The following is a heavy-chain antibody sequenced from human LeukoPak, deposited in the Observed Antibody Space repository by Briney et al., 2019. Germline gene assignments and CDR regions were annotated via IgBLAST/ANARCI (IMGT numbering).Heavy chain of an antibody. D-gene: IGHD3-9*01. V-gene: IGHV3-21*01. CDR2: ISSSSSYI. CDR1: GFTFSSYS. J-gene: IGHJ3*02. Sequence: PGGSLRLSCAASGFTFSSYSMNWVRQAPGKGLEWVSSISSSSSYIYYADSVKGRFTISRDNAKNSLYLQMNSLRAEDTAVYYCFGTPKDILTGYYRIGAFDIWGQGTMVTVSS. CDR3: FGTPKDILTGYYRIGAFDI.